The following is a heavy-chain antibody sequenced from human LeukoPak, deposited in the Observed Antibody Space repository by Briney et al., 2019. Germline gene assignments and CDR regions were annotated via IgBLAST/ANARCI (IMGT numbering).Heavy chain of an antibody. CDR3: ARAYCGGGSCYHSRGWFDP. CDR1: GDSISYFY. J-gene: IGHJ5*02. D-gene: IGHD2-15*01. CDR2: TSSSGNT. Sequence: SETLSLTCSVSGDSISYFYWSWIRQAAGKGLEWIGRTSSSGNTDYNASLKSRVTMSVDTSKNQLSLKVISVTAADTAVYYCARAYCGGGSCYHSRGWFDPWGQGTLVTVSS. V-gene: IGHV4-4*07.